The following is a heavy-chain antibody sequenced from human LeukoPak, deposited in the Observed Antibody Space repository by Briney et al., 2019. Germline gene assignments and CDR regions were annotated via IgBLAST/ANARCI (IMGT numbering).Heavy chain of an antibody. Sequence: PSETLSLTCTVSGGSISSSSYYWGWIRQPPGKGLEWIGSIYYSGSTYYNPSLKSRVTISVDTSKNQFSLKLSSVTAADTAVYYCARHIRPSIAAAGYYYYYGMDVWGQGTLVTVSS. CDR3: ARHIRPSIAAAGYYYYYGMDV. CDR2: IYYSGST. D-gene: IGHD6-13*01. CDR1: GGSISSSSYY. J-gene: IGHJ6*02. V-gene: IGHV4-39*01.